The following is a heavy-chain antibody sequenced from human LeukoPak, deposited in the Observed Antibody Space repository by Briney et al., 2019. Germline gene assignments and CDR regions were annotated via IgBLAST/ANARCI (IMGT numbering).Heavy chain of an antibody. D-gene: IGHD4-17*01. Sequence: GGSLRLSCAASGFTFSTYGMHWVRQAPGKGLEWVALIYYDGSNKYYADSVKGRFTISRDNSKNTLYLQMNSLRAEDTAVYFCARGTTADAFDVWGQGTVVTVSS. CDR1: GFTFSTYG. CDR3: ARGTTADAFDV. J-gene: IGHJ3*01. CDR2: IYYDGSNK. V-gene: IGHV3-33*01.